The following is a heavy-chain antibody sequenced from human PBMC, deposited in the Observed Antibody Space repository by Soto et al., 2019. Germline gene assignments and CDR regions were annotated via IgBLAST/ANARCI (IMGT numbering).Heavy chain of an antibody. J-gene: IGHJ5*02. CDR1: VYTFTGYY. Sequence: ASVKVSRKASVYTFTGYYMLWVRLDPGQGREWMGWINPNSGGTNYAQKFQGRVTMTRDTPISTAYMELSRLRSDDTAVYYCARDYDFWSGYSFFNNGFDPWGEGTLVSVSS. CDR2: INPNSGGT. D-gene: IGHD3-3*01. CDR3: ARDYDFWSGYSFFNNGFDP. V-gene: IGHV1-2*02.